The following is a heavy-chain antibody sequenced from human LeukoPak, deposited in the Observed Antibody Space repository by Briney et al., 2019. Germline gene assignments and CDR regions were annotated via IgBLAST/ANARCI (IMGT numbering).Heavy chain of an antibody. CDR1: GYTFTSYG. CDR2: ISAYNGNT. D-gene: IGHD2-15*01. V-gene: IGHV1-18*01. J-gene: IGHJ4*02. Sequence: GASVTVSCKASGYTFTSYGISWVRQAPGQGLEWMGWISAYNGNTNYAQKLQGRVTMTTDTSTSTAYMELRSLRSDDTAVYYCAAIRYCSGGSCSELWGQGTLVTVSS. CDR3: AAIRYCSGGSCSEL.